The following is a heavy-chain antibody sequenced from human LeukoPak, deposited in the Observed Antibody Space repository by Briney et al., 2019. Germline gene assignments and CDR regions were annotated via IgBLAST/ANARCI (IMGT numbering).Heavy chain of an antibody. J-gene: IGHJ6*02. Sequence: SGGSLRLSCAASGFTFSSYGMHWVRQAPGKGLEWVAIIWFDGSNKFYADSVKGRFTISRDNSKNTVYLQMNSLRTEDTAVYYCAKELLATTYYFYGLDVWGQGTTVTVS. CDR3: AKELLATTYYFYGLDV. D-gene: IGHD1-26*01. V-gene: IGHV3-30*02. CDR2: IWFDGSNK. CDR1: GFTFSSYG.